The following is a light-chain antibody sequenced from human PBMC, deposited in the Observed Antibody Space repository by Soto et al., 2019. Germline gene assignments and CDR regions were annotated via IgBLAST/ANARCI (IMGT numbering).Light chain of an antibody. CDR1: SSDVGGYNY. CDR2: EVS. V-gene: IGLV2-14*01. Sequence: QSALTQPASVSGSPGQSITISCTGTSSDVGGYNYVSWYQQHPGKAPKLMIYEVSNRPSGVSNRISGSKSGNTASLTISGLQADDAADYYCSSYTSSSTLGVFGTGTKLTLL. CDR3: SSYTSSSTLGV. J-gene: IGLJ1*01.